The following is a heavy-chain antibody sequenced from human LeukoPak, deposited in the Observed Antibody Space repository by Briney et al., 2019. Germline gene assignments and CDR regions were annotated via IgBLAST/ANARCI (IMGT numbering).Heavy chain of an antibody. V-gene: IGHV1-69*04. CDR3: ARDLRELHQYYFDY. Sequence: SVKVSCKASGGTFSSYTISWVRQAPGQGLEWMGRIIPIIGIANYAQKFQGRVTITADKSTSTAYMELSSLRSEDTAVYYCARDLRELHQYYFDYWGQGTLVTVSS. D-gene: IGHD1-26*01. CDR1: GGTFSSYT. J-gene: IGHJ4*02. CDR2: IIPIIGIA.